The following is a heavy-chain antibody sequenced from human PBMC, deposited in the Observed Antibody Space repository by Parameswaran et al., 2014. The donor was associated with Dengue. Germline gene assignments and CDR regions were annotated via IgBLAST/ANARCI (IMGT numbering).Heavy chain of an antibody. V-gene: IGHV3-23*01. Sequence: RWIRQPPGKGLEWVSGISGSGGSTYYADSVKGRFTISRDNSKNTLYLHMNSLRAEDTAVYYCAKSEGWFDPWGQGTPGHRLL. CDR2: ISGSGGST. CDR3: AKSEGWFDP. J-gene: IGHJ5*02.